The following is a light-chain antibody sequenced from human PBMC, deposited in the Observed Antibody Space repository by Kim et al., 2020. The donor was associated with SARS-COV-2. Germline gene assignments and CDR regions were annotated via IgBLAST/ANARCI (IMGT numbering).Light chain of an antibody. Sequence: QSALPPPASVSGSPGQSITISCTGTSSDVGSYNLVSWYQQHPGKAPKLMIYEVSKRPSGVSNRFSGSKSGNTASLTISGLQAEDEADYYCCSYAGSSTCVFGGGTQLTVL. J-gene: IGLJ3*02. CDR3: CSYAGSSTCV. CDR1: SSDVGSYNL. V-gene: IGLV2-23*02. CDR2: EVS.